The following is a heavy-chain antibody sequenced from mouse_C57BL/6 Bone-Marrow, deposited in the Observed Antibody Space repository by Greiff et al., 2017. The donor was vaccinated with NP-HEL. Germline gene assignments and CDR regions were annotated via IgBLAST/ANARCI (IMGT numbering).Heavy chain of an antibody. D-gene: IGHD4-1*01. CDR2: IWSGGST. J-gene: IGHJ4*01. CDR1: GFSLTSYG. V-gene: IGHV2-2*01. CDR3: ASWSLGTGTYAMDY. Sequence: VQLKESGPGLVQPSQSLSITCTVSGFSLTSYGVHWVRQSPGQGLEWLGVIWSGGSTDYNAAFISRLSISKDNSKSQVFFKMNSLQADDTAIYYCASWSLGTGTYAMDYWGQGTSVTVSS.